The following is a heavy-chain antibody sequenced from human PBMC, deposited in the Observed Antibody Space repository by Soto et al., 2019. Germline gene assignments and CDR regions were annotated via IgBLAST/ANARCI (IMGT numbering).Heavy chain of an antibody. CDR1: GFTFSSYA. CDR3: ARGGILPLAPDDFDS. D-gene: IGHD1-26*01. J-gene: IGHJ3*02. V-gene: IGHV3-30-3*01. Sequence: QVQLVESGGGVVQPGRSLRLSCAASGFTFSSYAMHWVRQAPGKGLEWVAVISYDGSNKYYADSVKGRFTISRDNSKNPLYLQMNRLRSEDTAVYYCARGGILPLAPDDFDSWGQGTMVTVSS. CDR2: ISYDGSNK.